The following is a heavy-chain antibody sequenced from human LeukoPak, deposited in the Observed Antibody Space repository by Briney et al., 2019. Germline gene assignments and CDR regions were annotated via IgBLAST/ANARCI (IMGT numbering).Heavy chain of an antibody. CDR2: ISESGSTI. V-gene: IGHV3-11*01. J-gene: IGHJ4*02. CDR3: AIYYDSSGSIDH. CDR1: GFIFSDYY. Sequence: PGGSLRLSCAASGFIFSDYYMTWIRQTPGKGLEWLSYISESGSTINYADSVKGRLTISRDNAKKSLFLQMNSLRAEDTAVYYCAIYYDSSGSIDHWGQGTLVTVSS. D-gene: IGHD3-22*01.